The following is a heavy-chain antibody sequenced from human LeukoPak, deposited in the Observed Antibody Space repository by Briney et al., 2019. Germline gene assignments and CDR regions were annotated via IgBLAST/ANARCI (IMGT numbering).Heavy chain of an antibody. D-gene: IGHD2-2*01. CDR3: ARVVVVGNYYYYYYMDV. CDR2: IIPIFGTA. J-gene: IGHJ6*03. V-gene: IGHV1-69*05. CDR1: GGTFSSYA. Sequence: PGASVKVSCKASGGTFSSYAISWVRQAPGQGLEWMGGIIPIFGTANYAQKFQGRVTITTDESTSTAYMELSSLRSEDTAVYYCARVVVVGNYYYYYYMDVWGKGTTVTVSS.